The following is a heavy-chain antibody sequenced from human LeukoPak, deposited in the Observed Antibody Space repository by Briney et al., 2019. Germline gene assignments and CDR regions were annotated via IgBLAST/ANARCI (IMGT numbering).Heavy chain of an antibody. Sequence: PGRSLRLSCAASGFTFSSYSMNWVRQAPGKGLEWVSSISSSSSYIYYADSVKGRFTISRDNAKNSLYLQMNSLRAEDTAVYYCARDCGDSSGSCDGMDVWGQGTTVTVSS. CDR3: ARDCGDSSGSCDGMDV. CDR2: ISSSSSYI. V-gene: IGHV3-21*01. CDR1: GFTFSSYS. J-gene: IGHJ6*02. D-gene: IGHD6-19*01.